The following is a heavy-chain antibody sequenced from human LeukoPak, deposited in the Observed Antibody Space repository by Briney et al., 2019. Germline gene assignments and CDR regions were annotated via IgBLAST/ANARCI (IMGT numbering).Heavy chain of an antibody. CDR2: INPSGGST. CDR1: GYTFTSYY. Sequence: ASVKVSCKASGYTFTSYYMHWVRQAPGQGLEWMGIINPSGGSTSYAQKFQGRVTITEDTSTDTAYMELSSLRSEDTAVYYCATVPGGSSRDYWGQGTLVTVSS. J-gene: IGHJ4*02. CDR3: ATVPGGSSRDY. D-gene: IGHD6-13*01. V-gene: IGHV1-46*01.